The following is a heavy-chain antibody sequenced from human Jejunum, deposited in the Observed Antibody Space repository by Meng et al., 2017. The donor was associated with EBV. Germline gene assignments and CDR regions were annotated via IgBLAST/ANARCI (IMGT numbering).Heavy chain of an antibody. J-gene: IGHJ4*02. D-gene: IGHD1-1*01. CDR2: TLYRSMRYN. CDR1: GDRVFRKSAD. V-gene: IGHV6-1*02. Sequence: QVHVRRSGQGLVKPWHTLSLTFPISGDRVFRKSADWDWIRQSPSRGLEWLGRTLYRSMRYNHYAPSVESRITINADTSKNQFSLQLNSVTPEDTAVYYCTRESTTGCVDYWGQGTLVTVSS. CDR3: TRESTTGCVDY.